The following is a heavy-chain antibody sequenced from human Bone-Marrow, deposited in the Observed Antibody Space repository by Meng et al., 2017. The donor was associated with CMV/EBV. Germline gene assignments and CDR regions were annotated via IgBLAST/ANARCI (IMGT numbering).Heavy chain of an antibody. CDR2: ISAYNGNT. CDR3: ARPVVDYGMDV. V-gene: IGHV1-18*01. J-gene: IGHJ6*02. D-gene: IGHD2-21*01. CDR1: GYTFTSYG. Sequence: ASVKVSCKASGYTFTSYGISWVRQAPGQGLEWMGWISAYNGNTNYAQKLQGRVTMTTDTSTSTAYMELRSLRPDDTAVYYCARPVVDYGMDVWGQGTTVTVSS.